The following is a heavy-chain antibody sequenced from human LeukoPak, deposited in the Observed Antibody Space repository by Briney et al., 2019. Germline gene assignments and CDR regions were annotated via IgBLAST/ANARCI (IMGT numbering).Heavy chain of an antibody. CDR2: IKQDGSEK. J-gene: IGHJ3*02. CDR1: GFTFSSYA. CDR3: ARLNSGDAFDI. Sequence: GGSLRLSCAASGFTFSSYAMSWVRQAPGKGLEWAANIKQDGSEKYYVDSVKGRFTISRDNAKNSLYLQMNSLRAEDTAVYYCARLNSGDAFDIWGQGTMVTVSS. D-gene: IGHD4-23*01. V-gene: IGHV3-7*01.